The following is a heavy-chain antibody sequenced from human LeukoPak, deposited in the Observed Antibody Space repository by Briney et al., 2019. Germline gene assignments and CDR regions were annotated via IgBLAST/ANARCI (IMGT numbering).Heavy chain of an antibody. D-gene: IGHD2-15*01. CDR3: AKGTSSSCYSAPNY. CDR1: GFTFSSYA. Sequence: EGSLRLSCAASGFTFSSYAMNWVRQAPGKGLEWVSAICSNDNNTYYANSVKGRFTISRDNSKNTLSLQLNSLRAEDTAVYYCAKGTSSSCYSAPNYWGQGTLVTVSS. V-gene: IGHV3-23*01. J-gene: IGHJ4*02. CDR2: ICSNDNNT.